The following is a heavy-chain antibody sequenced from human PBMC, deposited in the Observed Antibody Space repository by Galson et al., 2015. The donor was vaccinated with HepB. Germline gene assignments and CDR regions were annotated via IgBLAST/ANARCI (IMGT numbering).Heavy chain of an antibody. CDR2: ISMSSGYI. D-gene: IGHD2-2*01. CDR1: GFTFSSYS. CDR3: ARDGQGVVPAAMGRGGHFDY. V-gene: IGHV3-21*01. Sequence: LRLSCAASGFTFSSYSVNWVRQAPGKGLEWVSSISMSSGYIYYADSLKGRFTISRDNAKNSLYLQMNSLRAEDTAVYYCARDGQGVVPAAMGRGGHFDYWGQGTLVTVSS. J-gene: IGHJ4*02.